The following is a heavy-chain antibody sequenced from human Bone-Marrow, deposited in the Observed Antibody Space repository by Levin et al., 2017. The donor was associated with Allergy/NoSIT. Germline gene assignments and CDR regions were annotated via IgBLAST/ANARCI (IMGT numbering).Heavy chain of an antibody. V-gene: IGHV3-30-3*01. CDR2: ISYDGSNK. Sequence: PGESLKISCAASGFTFSSYAMHWVRQAPGKGLEWVAVISYDGSNKYYADSVKGRFTISRDNSKNTLYLQMNSLRAEDTAVYYCARSAVGDYYYYGMDVWGQGTTVTVSS. J-gene: IGHJ6*02. CDR3: ARSAVGDYYYYGMDV. D-gene: IGHD6-19*01. CDR1: GFTFSSYA.